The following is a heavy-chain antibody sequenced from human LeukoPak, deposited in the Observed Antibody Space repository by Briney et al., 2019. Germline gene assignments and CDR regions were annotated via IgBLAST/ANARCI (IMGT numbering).Heavy chain of an antibody. CDR3: ARHFDY. V-gene: IGHV4-59*08. J-gene: IGHJ4*02. Sequence: PSETLSLTCTVSGGSISGFYWSWIRQPPGKGLEWIGNIYYSGSTNYNPSLKSRVTISVDTSKNQFSLKLSSVTAADTAVYYCARHFDYWGQGALVTDSS. CDR2: IYYSGST. CDR1: GGSISGFY.